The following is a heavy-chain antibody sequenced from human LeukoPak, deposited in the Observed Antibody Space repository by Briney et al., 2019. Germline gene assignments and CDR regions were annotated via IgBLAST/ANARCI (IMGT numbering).Heavy chain of an antibody. J-gene: IGHJ6*02. Sequence: GGSLRLSCAASGFTFSSYGMHWXRQXXXXXXXXXXXXXYDASNKYYADSVKGRFTISRDNSKNTLYLQMNSLRAEDTAAYYCAARGYSYGYGDYYGMDVWGQGTTVTVSS. CDR3: AARGYSYGYGDYYGMDV. V-gene: IGHV3-30*02. CDR1: GFTFSSYG. D-gene: IGHD5-18*01. CDR2: XXYDASNK.